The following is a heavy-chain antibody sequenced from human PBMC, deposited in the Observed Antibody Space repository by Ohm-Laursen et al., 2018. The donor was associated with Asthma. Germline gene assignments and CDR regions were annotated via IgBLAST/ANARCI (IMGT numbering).Heavy chain of an antibody. J-gene: IGHJ4*02. CDR1: GFTFGDYA. Sequence: SLRLSCSASGFTFGDYAMSWFRQAPGKGLEWVGFIRSKAYGGTTEYAASVKGRFTISRDDSKSIVYLQMNSLKTEDTAVYYCTRDRGVVVVVPAAPFYWGQGTLVTVSS. D-gene: IGHD2-2*01. V-gene: IGHV3-49*03. CDR2: IRSKAYGGTT. CDR3: TRDRGVVVVVPAAPFY.